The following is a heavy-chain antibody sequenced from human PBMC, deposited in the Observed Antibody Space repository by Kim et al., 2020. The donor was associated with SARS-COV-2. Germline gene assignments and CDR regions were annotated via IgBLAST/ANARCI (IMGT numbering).Heavy chain of an antibody. D-gene: IGHD3-16*01. CDR2: TT. CDR3: AGHGARRLDS. V-gene: IGHV4-31*02. Sequence: TTYYNPSLQSRLTMSVDTSENHFSLKLSSVTAADTAVYYCAGHGARRLDSWGQGTLVTVSS. J-gene: IGHJ4*02.